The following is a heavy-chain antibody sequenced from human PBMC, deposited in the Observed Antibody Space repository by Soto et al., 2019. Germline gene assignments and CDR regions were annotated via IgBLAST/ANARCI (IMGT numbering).Heavy chain of an antibody. J-gene: IGHJ6*02. CDR3: AKGSGNIRPYGLDV. CDR1: GFTFSNHA. V-gene: IGHV3-23*01. CDR2: ISGTGGTI. Sequence: GSLRLACAADGFTFSNHAMSWVRQAPGKGLEWVSTISGTGGTIYYADSVKGRFTISRDNSKNALWLQMNSLRAEDTALYYCAKGSGNIRPYGLDVWGQGTTVTVSS.